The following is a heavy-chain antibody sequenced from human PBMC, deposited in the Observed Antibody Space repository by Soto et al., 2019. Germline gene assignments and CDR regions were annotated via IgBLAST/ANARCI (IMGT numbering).Heavy chain of an antibody. J-gene: IGHJ4*02. V-gene: IGHV4-39*01. CDR2: IYYSGTT. CDR1: GGSISSSSYY. Sequence: SEALSLTCTVSGGSISSSSYYWGWIRQPPGKGLEWIGSIYYSGTTYYNPSLKSRVTISVDTSKNQFSLKLSSVTAADTAVYYCARQLHSSNWYSPHAFDYWGQGTQVTVSS. CDR3: ARQLHSSNWYSPHAFDY. D-gene: IGHD6-13*01.